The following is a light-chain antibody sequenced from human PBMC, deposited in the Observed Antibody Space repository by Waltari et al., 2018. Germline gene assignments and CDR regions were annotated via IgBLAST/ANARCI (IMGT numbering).Light chain of an antibody. J-gene: IGKJ1*01. Sequence: DIQMTQSPSTLSASVGDRVTITCRASQSISSWLAWYQQKPGKAPKLLIYKASSLESGVPSRFSDSGSGTEFTLTISSLQPDDFAAYYCQQYNSLWTFGQGTKVEIK. CDR1: QSISSW. CDR3: QQYNSLWT. CDR2: KAS. V-gene: IGKV1-5*03.